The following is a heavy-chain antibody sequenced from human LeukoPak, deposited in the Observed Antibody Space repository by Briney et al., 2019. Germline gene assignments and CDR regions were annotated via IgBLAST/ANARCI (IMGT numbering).Heavy chain of an antibody. J-gene: IGHJ5*02. CDR1: GDSVSSNSAA. CDR3: ARSYSSGWYSTDWFDP. Sequence: PSQTLSLTCALSGDSVSSNSAAGNWIRPSPSSGLGWLGWTDYRFKWNNEYAVSVKSRIPIHPDTSKNQFSLQLNSVTPEDTAVYYCARSYSSGWYSTDWFDPWGQGTLVTVSS. D-gene: IGHD6-19*01. CDR2: TDYRFKWNN. V-gene: IGHV6-1*01.